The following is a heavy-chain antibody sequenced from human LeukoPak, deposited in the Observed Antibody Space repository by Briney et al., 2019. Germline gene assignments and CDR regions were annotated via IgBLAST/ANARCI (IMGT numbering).Heavy chain of an antibody. J-gene: IGHJ3*02. D-gene: IGHD3-22*01. CDR3: VRQGLSDSSGYYSSFWAFDI. V-gene: IGHV4-59*08. CDR2: IYYSGST. Sequence: SETLSLTCTVSGGSISSYYWSWIRQPPGKGLEWIGYIYYSGSTNYNPSLKSRVTISVDTSKNQFSLKLSSVTAADTAVYYCVRQGLSDSSGYYSSFWAFDIWGQGTMVTVSS. CDR1: GGSISSYY.